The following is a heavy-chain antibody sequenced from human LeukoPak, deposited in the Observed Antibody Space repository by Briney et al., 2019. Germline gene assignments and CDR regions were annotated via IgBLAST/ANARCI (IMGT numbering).Heavy chain of an antibody. V-gene: IGHV3-7*01. Sequence: GGSLRLFCAASGFTFGNYWMTWVRQAPGKGLEWVANIKHDGSEQDSVDSVRGRFTISRDNAKNSLFLQMNSLRAEDTAVYYCARRLYSHYYMDVWGKGTTVTVSS. CDR3: ARRLYSHYYMDV. CDR1: GFTFGNYW. CDR2: IKHDGSEQ. D-gene: IGHD3-10*01. J-gene: IGHJ6*03.